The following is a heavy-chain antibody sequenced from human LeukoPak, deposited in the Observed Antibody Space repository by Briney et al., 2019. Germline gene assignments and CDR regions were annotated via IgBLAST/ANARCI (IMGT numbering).Heavy chain of an antibody. V-gene: IGHV1-69*04. CDR2: IIPILGIA. Sequence: SVKVSCKASGGTFSSCAISWVRQAPGQGLEWMGRIIPILGIANYAQKFQGRVTITADKSTSTAYMELSSLRSEDTAVYYCAREGDGYSFDYWGQGTLVTVSS. CDR1: GGTFSSCA. D-gene: IGHD5-24*01. CDR3: AREGDGYSFDY. J-gene: IGHJ4*02.